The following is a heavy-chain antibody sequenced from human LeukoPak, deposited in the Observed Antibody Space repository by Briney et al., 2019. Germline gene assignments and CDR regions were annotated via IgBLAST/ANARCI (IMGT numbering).Heavy chain of an antibody. Sequence: GRALSPSCVASGLIFSSYAMHWVRPAPGKELEGVAVISYDGNNKYYADSVKGRFTVSRDNSKNTLYLQMNSLRAEDTAVYYCARSISVAGISRYWGQGTLVTFSS. CDR2: ISYDGNNK. CDR3: ARSISVAGISRY. J-gene: IGHJ4*02. CDR1: GLIFSSYA. V-gene: IGHV3-30-3*01. D-gene: IGHD6-19*01.